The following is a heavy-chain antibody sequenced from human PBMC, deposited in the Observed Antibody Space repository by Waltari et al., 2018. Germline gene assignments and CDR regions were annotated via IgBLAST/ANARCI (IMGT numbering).Heavy chain of an antibody. CDR3: ARSQFSGSYSFDL. CDR2: IYYSGST. CDR1: GGSISRHY. J-gene: IGHJ2*01. V-gene: IGHV4-59*11. Sequence: QVQLQASGPGLVKPSETLSLTCTVSGGSISRHYWSWIRQPPGKGLEWIGYIYYSGSTNYNPSLKSRVTISVDTSKNQFSLKLSSVTAADTAVYYCARSQFSGSYSFDLWGRGTLVTVSS. D-gene: IGHD1-26*01.